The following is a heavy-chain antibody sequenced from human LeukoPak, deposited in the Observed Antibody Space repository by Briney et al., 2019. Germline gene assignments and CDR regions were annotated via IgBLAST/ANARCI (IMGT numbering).Heavy chain of an antibody. J-gene: IGHJ4*02. Sequence: SETLSLTCTVSGGSISSGDYYWSWIRQPPGKGLEWIGYIYYGGSTYYNPSLKSRVTISVDTSKNQFSLKLSSVTAADTAVYYCARVMVYGSGSSYYFDYWGQGTLVTVSS. CDR2: IYYGGST. V-gene: IGHV4-30-4*01. CDR3: ARVMVYGSGSSYYFDY. D-gene: IGHD3-10*01. CDR1: GGSISSGDYY.